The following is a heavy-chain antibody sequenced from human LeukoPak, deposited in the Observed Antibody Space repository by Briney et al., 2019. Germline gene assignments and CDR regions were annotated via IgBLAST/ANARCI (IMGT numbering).Heavy chain of an antibody. D-gene: IGHD2-2*02. CDR1: GYTFTSYY. CDR2: INPSGGST. Sequence: GASVKVSCKASGYTFTSYYMHWVRQAPGQGLEWMGIINPSGGSTSYAQKFQGRVTMTRDTSTSTVYMELSSLRSEDTAVYYCARDSAVGYCSSTSCYTDWFDPWGQGTLVTVSS. V-gene: IGHV1-46*01. CDR3: ARDSAVGYCSSTSCYTDWFDP. J-gene: IGHJ5*02.